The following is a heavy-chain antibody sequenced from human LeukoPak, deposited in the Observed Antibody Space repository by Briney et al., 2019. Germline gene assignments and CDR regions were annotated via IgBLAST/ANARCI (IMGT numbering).Heavy chain of an antibody. CDR1: GYTFTGYY. CDR3: ASLLEGVTMVRGVTRDY. J-gene: IGHJ4*02. Sequence: ASVKVSCKASGYTFTGYYMHWVRQAPGQGLEWMGWINTNTGNPTYAQGFTGRFVFSLDTSVSTAYLQISSLKAEDTAVYYCASLLEGVTMVRGVTRDYWGQGTLVTVSS. CDR2: INTNTGNP. D-gene: IGHD3-10*01. V-gene: IGHV7-4-1*02.